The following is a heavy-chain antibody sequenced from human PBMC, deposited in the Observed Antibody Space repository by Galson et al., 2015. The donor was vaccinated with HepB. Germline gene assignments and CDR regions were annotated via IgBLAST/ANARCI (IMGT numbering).Heavy chain of an antibody. CDR1: GFTFSSYA. D-gene: IGHD2-15*01. V-gene: IGHV3-64*01. J-gene: IGHJ3*02. CDR3: ARVHCSGGSCYLGAFDI. CDR2: ISSNGGST. Sequence: SLRLSCAASGFTFSSYAMHWVRQAPGKGLEYVSAISSNGGSTYYANSVKGRFTISRDNSKNTLYLQMGSLRAEDMAVYYCARVHCSGGSCYLGAFDIWGQGTMVTVSS.